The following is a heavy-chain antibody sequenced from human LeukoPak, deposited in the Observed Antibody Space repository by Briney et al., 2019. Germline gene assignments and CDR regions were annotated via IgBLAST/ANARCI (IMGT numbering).Heavy chain of an antibody. V-gene: IGHV3-23*01. CDR1: GFTFSNYA. CDR2: IVGSGGST. J-gene: IGHJ4*02. Sequence: GGSLRLSCAASGFTFSNYAMSWVRQAPGEGLEWVSAIVGSGGSTYYADSVKGRFTISRDNPKNTLYLQMNSLRAEDTAVYYCAKWGDYDILTGYYDSDYWGQGTLVTVSS. D-gene: IGHD3-9*01. CDR3: AKWGDYDILTGYYDSDY.